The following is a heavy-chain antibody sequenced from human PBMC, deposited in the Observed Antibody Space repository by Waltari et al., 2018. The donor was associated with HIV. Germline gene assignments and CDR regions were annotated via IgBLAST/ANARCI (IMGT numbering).Heavy chain of an antibody. CDR3: VRDRRGPWDWNYSFLS. Sequence: EVQLLESGGGLVQPGGSLKLSCAGAGFTFSDSAMGWVRQVPGKGLEWVSSISGSGGSTFYPHSVKGRFIISRDNFKNTLYLQMNRLRIEDTAVYFCVRDRRGPWDWNYSFLSWGQGNLVTVSS. J-gene: IGHJ4*02. V-gene: IGHV3-23*01. CDR1: GFTFSDSA. CDR2: ISGSGGST. D-gene: IGHD1-7*01.